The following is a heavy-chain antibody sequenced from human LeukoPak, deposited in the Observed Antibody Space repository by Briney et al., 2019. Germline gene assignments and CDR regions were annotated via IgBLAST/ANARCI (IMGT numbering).Heavy chain of an antibody. V-gene: IGHV3-21*01. CDR1: GFTFSSYS. Sequence: GGSLRLSCAAFGFTFSSYSMNWVRQAPGKGLEWVSSISSSSSYIYYADSVKGRFTISRDNAKNSLYLQMNSLRAEDTAVYYCARDEGIAARPVDYWGQGTLVTVSS. CDR2: ISSSSSYI. J-gene: IGHJ4*02. D-gene: IGHD6-6*01. CDR3: ARDEGIAARPVDY.